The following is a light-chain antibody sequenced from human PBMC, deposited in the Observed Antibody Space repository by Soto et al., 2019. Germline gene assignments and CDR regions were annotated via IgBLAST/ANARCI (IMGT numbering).Light chain of an antibody. CDR2: GAS. V-gene: IGKV3-20*01. Sequence: VLRHSRYTVYLSTGETATRSCTVSQRVNSRFFAWYPQKPAQAPRLLIYGASTRAAGIPDRFSGGGSGTDFTLTINRLEPDDFAVYYCQQFGYSLWTFGQGTKVDIK. CDR3: QQFGYSLWT. J-gene: IGKJ1*01. CDR1: QRVNSRF.